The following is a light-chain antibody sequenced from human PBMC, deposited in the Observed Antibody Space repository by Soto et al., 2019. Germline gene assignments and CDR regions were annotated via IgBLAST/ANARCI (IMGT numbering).Light chain of an antibody. V-gene: IGKV1-39*01. Sequence: IQLTQTPSPLPASVGDRVAITCLASQSISTYLNWYQQKPGKAPKVLIYAASNLQSGVPSRFSGSGSGTDFTLTISSLQPEDVATYFCQQSYRTPITFGQGTRLE. J-gene: IGKJ5*01. CDR3: QQSYRTPIT. CDR1: QSISTY. CDR2: AAS.